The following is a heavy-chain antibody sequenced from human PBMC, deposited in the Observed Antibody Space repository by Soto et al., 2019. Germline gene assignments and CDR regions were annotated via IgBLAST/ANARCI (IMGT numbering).Heavy chain of an antibody. D-gene: IGHD2-8*01. CDR2: IHYSGTT. CDR1: GTSISSYY. V-gene: IGHV4-59*01. CDR3: ARYNSYAIDX. Sequence: SDTLSLTFTVSGTSISSYYWSWIRQHPGKGLEWIANIHYSGTTNYNPSLASRVTLSVDTSKNQFSLKMTSVTAAERAMYFCARYNSYAIDXWGRGTLVTVSX. J-gene: IGHJ4*02.